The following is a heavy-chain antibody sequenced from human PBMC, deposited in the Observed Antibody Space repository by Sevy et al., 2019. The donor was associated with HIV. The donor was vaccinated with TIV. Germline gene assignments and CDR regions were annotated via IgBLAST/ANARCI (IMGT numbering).Heavy chain of an antibody. J-gene: IGHJ4*02. CDR3: ARDQLGSIDY. V-gene: IGHV3-30-3*01. CDR1: GFTFSTYA. Sequence: GGSLRLSCAVSGFTFSTYAMHWVRQAPGKGLDCVAIVSSDGSEINYADSVKGQFTISRDNSRNTLYLQMNSLRTEDAALYYCARDQLGSIDYWGQGTLVTVSS. D-gene: IGHD7-27*01. CDR2: VSSDGSEI.